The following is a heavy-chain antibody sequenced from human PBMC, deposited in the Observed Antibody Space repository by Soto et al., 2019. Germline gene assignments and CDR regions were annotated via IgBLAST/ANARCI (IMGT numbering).Heavy chain of an antibody. Sequence: QVQLVQSGAEVKKPGSSVKVSCKASGGTFSNYPISWVRQAPGQGLEWMGGIIPIFGTVNYAQKFQGRVTITADESTSTAYMELSSLRSEDTAVYYCARGNHRWLQLWYCDLWGSGTLVTVSS. CDR2: IIPIFGTV. D-gene: IGHD5-12*01. J-gene: IGHJ2*01. V-gene: IGHV1-69*12. CDR1: GGTFSNYP. CDR3: ARGNHRWLQLWYCDL.